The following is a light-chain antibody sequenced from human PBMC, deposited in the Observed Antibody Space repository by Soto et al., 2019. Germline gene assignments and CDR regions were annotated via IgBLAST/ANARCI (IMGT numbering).Light chain of an antibody. Sequence: DIQMTQSPSSLSASVGDRVTITCRASQSISSYLNWYQQKPGKAPKLLIYAASSLQSGVPSRFSGSGSGTDFTLTISSLQPEDFATYYCQQSYSTLFTFGHGT. CDR3: QQSYSTLFT. CDR1: QSISSY. V-gene: IGKV1-39*01. J-gene: IGKJ3*01. CDR2: AAS.